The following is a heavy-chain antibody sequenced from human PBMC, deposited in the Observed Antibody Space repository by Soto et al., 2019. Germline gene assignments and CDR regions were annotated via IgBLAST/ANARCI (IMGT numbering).Heavy chain of an antibody. CDR2: ISGSGGST. V-gene: IGHV3-23*01. J-gene: IGHJ4*02. CDR1: GFTFSSND. CDR3: ATPPYWFNSGWYVGFDY. Sequence: GRSLILSCAASGFTFSSNDMSWVRQAPGKWLEWVSTISGSGGSTYYADSVKVRFTISRDNSKNTLYLQVNSLRAEDTAVYYCATPPYWFNSGWYVGFDYWGQGTLVTVSS. D-gene: IGHD6-19*01.